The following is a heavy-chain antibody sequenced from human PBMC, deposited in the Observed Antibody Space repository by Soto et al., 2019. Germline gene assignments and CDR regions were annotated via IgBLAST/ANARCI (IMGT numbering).Heavy chain of an antibody. CDR2: IYYTGST. V-gene: IGHV4-59*01. Sequence: SETLSLTCTVSGCSISSYDWGWIRQPPGKGLEWIGYIYYTGSTNYNPSLKSRVTISVDTSKNQFSLKLNSVTAADTAVYYCARYSSSYYTFDYWGQGTLVTVS. CDR3: ARYSSSYYTFDY. D-gene: IGHD6-13*01. CDR1: GCSISSYD. J-gene: IGHJ4*02.